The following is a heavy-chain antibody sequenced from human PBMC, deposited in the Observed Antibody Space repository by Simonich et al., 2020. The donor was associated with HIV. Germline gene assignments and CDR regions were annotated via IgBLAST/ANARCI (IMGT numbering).Heavy chain of an antibody. CDR3: ARGFPFISLGSY. J-gene: IGHJ4*02. Sequence: QVQLQQWGAGLLKPSETLSLTCAIYGGSFSGNYWSWIRQPPGKGLEWIGEVNHSGSATYNPSLKSRITISVDTSENQFSLKLSSVTAADTAVYYCARGFPFISLGSYWGQGTLVTVSS. CDR1: GGSFSGNY. V-gene: IGHV4-34*01. CDR2: VNHSGSA. D-gene: IGHD2-15*01.